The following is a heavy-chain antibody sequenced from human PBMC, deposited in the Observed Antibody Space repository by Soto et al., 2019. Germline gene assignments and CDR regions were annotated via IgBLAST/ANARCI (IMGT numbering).Heavy chain of an antibody. CDR2: IIPIFGTA. D-gene: IGHD5-12*01. CDR1: GGTFSSYA. Sequence: QVHLVQSGAEVKKPGSSVKVSCKASGGTFSSYAISWVRQAPGQGLEWMGGIIPIFGTANYAQQFQGRVTITADESTSTAYMELSSLRSENTAVYYCARLGYGGYSCDWGQGTLVTVSS. J-gene: IGHJ4*02. V-gene: IGHV1-69*01. CDR3: ARLGYGGYSCD.